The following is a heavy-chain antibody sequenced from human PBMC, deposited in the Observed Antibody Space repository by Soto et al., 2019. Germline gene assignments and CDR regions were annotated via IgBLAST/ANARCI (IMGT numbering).Heavy chain of an antibody. CDR2: IIPIFGTA. CDR1: GGTFSSYA. D-gene: IGHD5-18*01. CDR3: ARARGAIYSYGYGDAFDI. Sequence: VQLLESGAEVKKPGSSVKVSCKASGGTFSSYAISWVRQAPGQGLEWMGGIIPIFGTANYAQKFQGRVTITADESTSTAYMELSSLRSEDTAVYYCARARGAIYSYGYGDAFDIWGQGTMVTVSS. J-gene: IGHJ3*02. V-gene: IGHV1-69*01.